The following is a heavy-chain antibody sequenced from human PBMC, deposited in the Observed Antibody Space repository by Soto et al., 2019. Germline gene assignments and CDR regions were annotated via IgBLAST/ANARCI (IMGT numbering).Heavy chain of an antibody. Sequence: GGSLRLSCAASGFTFSSYSMYWVRQAPGKGLEWISAISSRSTTMYYADSVKGRFTISRDNAKNSLYLQMNSLRDEDTAVYYCAKDGGSFYYYGMDVWGQGTTVTVSS. CDR2: ISSRSTTM. D-gene: IGHD3-10*01. CDR3: AKDGGSFYYYGMDV. V-gene: IGHV3-48*02. CDR1: GFTFSSYS. J-gene: IGHJ6*02.